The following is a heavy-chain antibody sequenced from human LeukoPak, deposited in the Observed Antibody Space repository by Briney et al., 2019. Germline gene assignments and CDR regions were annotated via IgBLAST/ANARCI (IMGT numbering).Heavy chain of an antibody. CDR1: GFTVSSTY. CDR2: IYSGGNI. V-gene: IGHV3-53*01. Sequence: GGSLILSCAASGFTVSSTYMSWVRQAPGKGLEWVSVIYSGGNIYYIDSVKGRFTISRDTSKNTLYLQMNSLRAEDTAVYYCASRHCSGGGCYIAGADPFDNWGQGTLVTVSS. D-gene: IGHD2-15*01. J-gene: IGHJ4*02. CDR3: ASRHCSGGGCYIAGADPFDN.